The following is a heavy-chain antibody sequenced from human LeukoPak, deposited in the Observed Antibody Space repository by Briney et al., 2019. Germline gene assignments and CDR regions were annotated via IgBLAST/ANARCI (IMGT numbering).Heavy chain of an antibody. CDR2: INPNSGGT. Sequence: ASVKVSCKASGYTFTGYYMHWVRQAPGQGLEWMGWINPNSGGTNYAQKFQGRVTMTRDTSISTAYMELSRLRSDDTAVYYCARLTGDISVDLYYFDYWGQGTLVTVSS. J-gene: IGHJ4*02. CDR3: ARLTGDISVDLYYFDY. CDR1: GYTFTGYY. V-gene: IGHV1-2*02. D-gene: IGHD7-27*01.